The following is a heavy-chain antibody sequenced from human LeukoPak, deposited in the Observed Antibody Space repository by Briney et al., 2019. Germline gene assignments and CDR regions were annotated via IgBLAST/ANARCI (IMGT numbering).Heavy chain of an antibody. J-gene: IGHJ4*02. V-gene: IGHV3-23*01. Sequence: TGGSLRLSCAASGFTFSSYAMSWVRQAPGKGLEWVSGISGSGGSTYYADSVKGRFTISRDNSKNTLYLQMNSLRAEDTAVYYCAKHRTPYYYDSSGYYRLTCDYWGQGTLVTVSS. CDR3: AKHRTPYYYDSSGYYRLTCDY. CDR2: ISGSGGST. D-gene: IGHD3-22*01. CDR1: GFTFSSYA.